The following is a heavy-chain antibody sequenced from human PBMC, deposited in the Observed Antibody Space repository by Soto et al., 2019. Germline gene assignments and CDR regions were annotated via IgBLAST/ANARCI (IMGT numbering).Heavy chain of an antibody. J-gene: IGHJ6*02. CDR1: GFTFSSYA. D-gene: IGHD1-26*01. Sequence: EVQLLESGGGLVQPGGSLRLSCAASGFTFSSYAMSWVRQAPGKGLEWVSSISGSGGNAYYADSVKGRFSISRDNSKNTLRLQMTSLRADDTAVYYCAKEGASGSYPPYYYFGMGVWGQGTTGTVSS. CDR3: AKEGASGSYPPYYYFGMGV. CDR2: ISGSGGNA. V-gene: IGHV3-23*01.